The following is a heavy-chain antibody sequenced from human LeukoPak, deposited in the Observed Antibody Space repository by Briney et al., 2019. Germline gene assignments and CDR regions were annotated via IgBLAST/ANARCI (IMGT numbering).Heavy chain of an antibody. Sequence: SETLSLTCTVSGYSISSGYYWGWIRQPPGKGLEWIGSIYYSGSTYYNPSLKSRVTISLDTSKNQFSLKLSSVTAADTAVYYCARDCSGGTCYLGVVDYWGQGILVTVSS. J-gene: IGHJ4*02. CDR2: IYYSGST. CDR1: GYSISSGYY. CDR3: ARDCSGGTCYLGVVDY. V-gene: IGHV4-38-2*02. D-gene: IGHD2-15*01.